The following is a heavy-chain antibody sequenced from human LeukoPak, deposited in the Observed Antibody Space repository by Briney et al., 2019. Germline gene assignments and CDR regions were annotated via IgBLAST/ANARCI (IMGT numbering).Heavy chain of an antibody. Sequence: GGSLRLSCAASGFTFSTYSMNWVRQAPGKGLEWVSSISSSSSYIYYADSVKGRFTISRDNAKNSLYLQMNSLRAEDAAVYYCARQIGAYSSTSCSKYFQHWGQGTLVTVSS. D-gene: IGHD2-2*01. V-gene: IGHV3-21*01. CDR2: ISSSSSYI. J-gene: IGHJ1*01. CDR1: GFTFSTYS. CDR3: ARQIGAYSSTSCSKYFQH.